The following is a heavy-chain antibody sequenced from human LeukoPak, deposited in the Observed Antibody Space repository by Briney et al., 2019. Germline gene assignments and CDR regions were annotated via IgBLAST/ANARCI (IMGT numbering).Heavy chain of an antibody. V-gene: IGHV4-39*01. D-gene: IGHD3-3*01. CDR3: ARRTMIFGVAADMDV. CDR1: GGSISSSHYY. J-gene: IGHJ6*03. Sequence: SETLSLTCSVSGGSISSSHYYWGWIRQPPGKGLGWIGSIYYSGSTDYNTSLRSRLTISVDMSKNQFSLKMRSVTAADTAIYYCARRTMIFGVAADMDVWGTGSTVTVSS. CDR2: IYYSGST.